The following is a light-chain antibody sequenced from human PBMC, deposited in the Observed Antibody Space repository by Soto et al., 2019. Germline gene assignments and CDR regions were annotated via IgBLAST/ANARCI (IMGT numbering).Light chain of an antibody. CDR1: SSDVGGYGY. CDR2: EVT. CDR3: SSYAGINTDVV. J-gene: IGLJ2*01. Sequence: QSALTQPPSASGSPGQSVTISCTGTSSDVGGYGYVSWYQQHPGKAPKLMIFEVTKRASGVPNRFSGSKSGNTASLTVSGLQAEDEADYYCSSYAGINTDVVFGGGTKVIVL. V-gene: IGLV2-8*01.